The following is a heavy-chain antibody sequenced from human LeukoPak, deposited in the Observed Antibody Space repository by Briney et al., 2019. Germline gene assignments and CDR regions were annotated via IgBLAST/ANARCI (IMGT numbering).Heavy chain of an antibody. Sequence: ASVKVSCKASGYTFTNYAISWVRQAPGQGLEWVGWISAYNGNTNYAQKLQGRVTMTTDTSTSTAYMELRSLRSDDTAVYYCARFYDSSGYFYDAFDIWGQGTLVTVSS. CDR1: GYTFTNYA. CDR2: ISAYNGNT. V-gene: IGHV1-18*01. CDR3: ARFYDSSGYFYDAFDI. J-gene: IGHJ3*02. D-gene: IGHD3-22*01.